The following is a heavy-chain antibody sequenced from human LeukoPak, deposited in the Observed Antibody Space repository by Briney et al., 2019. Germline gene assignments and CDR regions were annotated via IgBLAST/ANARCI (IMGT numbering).Heavy chain of an antibody. D-gene: IGHD3-22*01. CDR2: ISYSGST. CDR1: LGSISGYY. V-gene: IGHV4-59*08. CDR3: ARANGKYYYDNSGYSYYFDY. Sequence: SETLSPTCTVSLGSISGYYWSWIRQPPGKGLEWLGYISYSGSTYYNPSLKSRVTISVDTSKNHFSLNLSSVTAADTAVYYCARANGKYYYDNSGYSYYFDYWGQGTLVTVSS. J-gene: IGHJ4*02.